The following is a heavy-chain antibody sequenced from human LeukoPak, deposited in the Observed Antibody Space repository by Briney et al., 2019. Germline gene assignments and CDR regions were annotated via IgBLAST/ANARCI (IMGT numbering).Heavy chain of an antibody. D-gene: IGHD1-1*01. CDR1: GASISSGSYY. Sequence: PSQTLSLTCTVSGASISSGSYYWSWIRQPAGKALEWVGRVYTSGSTTYNPSLKSRLTISLDTSKNKFSLKLSSVTAADTAVYYCARDHSDHWAFDIWGQGTMVTVSS. J-gene: IGHJ3*02. CDR3: ARDHSDHWAFDI. V-gene: IGHV4-61*02. CDR2: VYTSGST.